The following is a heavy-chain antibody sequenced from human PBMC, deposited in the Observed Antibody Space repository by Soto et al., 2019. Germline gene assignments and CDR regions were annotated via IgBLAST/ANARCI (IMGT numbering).Heavy chain of an antibody. CDR1: GYSFTTYW. CDR3: ARQEIAGATSAFDI. D-gene: IGHD1-26*01. CDR2: IFPGDSDI. Sequence: GAEVKKAGESLKISCKGSGYSFTTYWIGWVRQKPGKGMEWMGIIFPGDSDIRYSPSLQGQVTISADKSITTAYLQWSSLKASDTAIYYCARQEIAGATSAFDIWGQGTVVTVSS. V-gene: IGHV5-51*01. J-gene: IGHJ3*02.